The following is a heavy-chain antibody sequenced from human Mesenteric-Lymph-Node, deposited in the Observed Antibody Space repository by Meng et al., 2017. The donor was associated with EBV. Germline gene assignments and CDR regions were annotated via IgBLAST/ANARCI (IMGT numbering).Heavy chain of an antibody. CDR1: GFTFRSYT. J-gene: IGHJ4*02. CDR3: ARDDYTNYVLDY. CDR2: ISSSSVYI. Sequence: EVQLVESGGGLVRPGGSLRLSCAASGFTFRSYTINWVRQAPGKGLEWVSAISSSSVYISYADSVKGRFTISRDNAKNSLYLQMNSLRAEDTAVYYCARDDYTNYVLDYWGQGTLVTVYS. V-gene: IGHV3-21*01. D-gene: IGHD4-11*01.